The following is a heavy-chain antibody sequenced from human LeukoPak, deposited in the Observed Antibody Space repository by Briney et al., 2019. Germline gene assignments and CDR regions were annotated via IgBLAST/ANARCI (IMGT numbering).Heavy chain of an antibody. CDR3: ARDQQLTNWFDP. CDR2: IYYSGST. J-gene: IGHJ5*02. V-gene: IGHV4-39*07. D-gene: IGHD6-13*01. CDR1: GGSISSSSYY. Sequence: SETLSLTCTVSGGSISSSSYYWGSIRQPPGKGLEWIGSIYYSGSTYYNPSLKSRVTISVDTSKNQFSLKLSSVTAADTAVYYCARDQQLTNWFDPWGQGTLITVSS.